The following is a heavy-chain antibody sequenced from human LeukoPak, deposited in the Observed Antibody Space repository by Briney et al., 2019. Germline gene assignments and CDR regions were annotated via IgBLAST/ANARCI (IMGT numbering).Heavy chain of an antibody. J-gene: IGHJ3*02. CDR2: IYYSGST. V-gene: IGHV4-61*01. CDR3: ASHPLYYYGSGSYYNGDDAFDI. Sequence: SETLSLTCAVSGGSISSSNWWSWIRQPPGKGLEWIGYIYYSGSTNYNPSLKSRVTISVDTSKNQFSLKLSSVTAADTAVYYCASHPLYYYGSGSYYNGDDAFDIWGQGTMVTVSS. D-gene: IGHD3-10*01. CDR1: GGSISSSNW.